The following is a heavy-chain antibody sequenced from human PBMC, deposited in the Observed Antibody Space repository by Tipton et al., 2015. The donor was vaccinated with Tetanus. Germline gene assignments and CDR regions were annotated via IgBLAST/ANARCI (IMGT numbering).Heavy chain of an antibody. V-gene: IGHV4-31*03. CDR3: ARGLPREPFYLDY. J-gene: IGHJ4*02. CDR2: IYYTALT. CDR1: GASINAGGYP. Sequence: TLSLTCTVSGASINAGGYPWTWGRQRPGKGLEWVGNIYYTALTSYTPSLSSRVTISVDSSKNHFSLNLTSVTAADTAVYFCARGLPREPFYLDYWGQGKQVTVSS. D-gene: IGHD1-26*01.